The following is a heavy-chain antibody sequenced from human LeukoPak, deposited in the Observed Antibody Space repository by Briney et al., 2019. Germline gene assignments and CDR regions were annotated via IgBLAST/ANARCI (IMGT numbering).Heavy chain of an antibody. CDR3: ARDLIVGDTGGGDY. CDR2: INGDGSIE. Sequence: HPGGSLRLSCAASGFTFISYWMTWVRQAPGKGLEWVSKINGDGSIENYVDSVRGRFTIFIDNAKDSLYLQMNSLRVEDTAVYCRARDLIVGDTGGGDYWGQGTLVTVSS. J-gene: IGHJ4*02. CDR1: GFTFISYW. D-gene: IGHD1-26*01. V-gene: IGHV3-7*01.